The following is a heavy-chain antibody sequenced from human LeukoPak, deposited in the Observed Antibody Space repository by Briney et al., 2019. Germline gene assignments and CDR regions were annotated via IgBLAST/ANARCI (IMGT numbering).Heavy chain of an antibody. V-gene: IGHV4-59*08. CDR3: ARRGGSGSPSKVLDI. D-gene: IGHD3-10*01. CDR2: IFSSGDT. Sequence: SETLSLTCTVSGVSITNYYWSWIRQPPGEGLEWIGYIFSSGDTNYNPSLKSRVTISVDTSKNQFSLKLSSVTAADTAVYYCARRGGSGSPSKVLDIWGQGTMVTVSS. J-gene: IGHJ3*02. CDR1: GVSITNYY.